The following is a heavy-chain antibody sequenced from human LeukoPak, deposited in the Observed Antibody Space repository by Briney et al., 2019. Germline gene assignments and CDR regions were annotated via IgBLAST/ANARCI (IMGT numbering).Heavy chain of an antibody. V-gene: IGHV1-8*01. J-gene: IGHJ4*02. D-gene: IGHD3-9*01. CDR1: GYTFTSYD. CDR2: MNPNSGNT. CDR3: ARVGQVSRSAYCDILTGGDFDY. Sequence: ASVKVSCKASGYTFTSYDINWVRQATGQGLEWMGWMNPNSGNTGYARKFQGRVTMTRNTSISTAYMELSSLRSEDTAVYYCARVGQVSRSAYCDILTGGDFDYWGQGTLVTVSS.